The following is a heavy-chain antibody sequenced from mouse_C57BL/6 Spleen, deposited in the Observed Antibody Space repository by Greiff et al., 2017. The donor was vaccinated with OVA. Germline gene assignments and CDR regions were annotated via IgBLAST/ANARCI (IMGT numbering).Heavy chain of an antibody. CDR3: ARAAQATDFDY. D-gene: IGHD3-2*02. CDR2: IDPSDSET. J-gene: IGHJ2*01. CDR1: GYTFTSYW. Sequence: VQLQQPGAELVRPGSSVKLSCKASGYTFTSYWMHWVKQRPIQGLEWIGNIDPSDSETHYNQKFKDKATLTVDKSSSTAYMQLSSLTSEDSAVDYYARAAQATDFDYWGQGTTLTVSS. V-gene: IGHV1-52*01.